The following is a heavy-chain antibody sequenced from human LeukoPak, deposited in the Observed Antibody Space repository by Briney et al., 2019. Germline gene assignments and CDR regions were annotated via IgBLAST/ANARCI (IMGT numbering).Heavy chain of an antibody. D-gene: IGHD3-22*01. Sequence: SETLSLTCAVYGGSFSGYYWSWIRQPPGKGLEWIGEINHSGSTNYNPSLKSRVTISVDTSKNQFSLKLSSVTAADTAVYYCARGLYDSSGYYPNAFDIWGQGTMVTVSS. CDR2: INHSGST. CDR3: ARGLYDSSGYYPNAFDI. J-gene: IGHJ3*02. CDR1: GGSFSGYY. V-gene: IGHV4-34*01.